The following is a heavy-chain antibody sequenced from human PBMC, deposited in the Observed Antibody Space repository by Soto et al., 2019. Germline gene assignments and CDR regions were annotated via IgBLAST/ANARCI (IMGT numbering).Heavy chain of an antibody. Sequence: GASVKVSCKASGGTFSSYAISWVRQAPGQGLEWMGIINPSGGSTSYAQKFQGRVTMTRDTSTSTVYMELSSLRSEDTAVYYCAREGEFYDYVWGSYRYIWDYWGQGTLVTVSS. CDR1: GGTFSSYA. V-gene: IGHV1-46*01. CDR3: AREGEFYDYVWGSYRYIWDY. D-gene: IGHD3-16*02. CDR2: INPSGGST. J-gene: IGHJ4*02.